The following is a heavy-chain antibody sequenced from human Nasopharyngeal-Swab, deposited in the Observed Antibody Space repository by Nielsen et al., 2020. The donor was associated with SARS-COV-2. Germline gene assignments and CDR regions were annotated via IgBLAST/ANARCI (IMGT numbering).Heavy chain of an antibody. D-gene: IGHD5-18*01. Sequence: SETLSLTCTVSGSSISSGYYWGWIRQPPGKGLGWIGSIYHSGSTYYNPSLKRRVTISVDTSKNQFSLKLSSVTAADTAVYYCAREGYSYGNNWFHPWGQGTLVTVSS. V-gene: IGHV4-38-2*02. CDR3: AREGYSYGNNWFHP. J-gene: IGHJ5*02. CDR1: GSSISSGYY. CDR2: IYHSGST.